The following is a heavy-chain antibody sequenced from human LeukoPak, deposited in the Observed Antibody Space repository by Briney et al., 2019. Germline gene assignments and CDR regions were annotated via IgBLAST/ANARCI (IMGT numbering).Heavy chain of an antibody. Sequence: SETLSLTCPVSGGSISSYYWSWIRQPPGKGLEWIGYIYYSGSTNYNPSLKSRVTISVDTSKNQFSLKLSSVTAADTAVYYCAREQGLGAAAGIVWGQGTLVTVSS. CDR2: IYYSGST. CDR1: GGSISSYY. D-gene: IGHD6-13*01. CDR3: AREQGLGAAAGIV. V-gene: IGHV4-59*01. J-gene: IGHJ4*02.